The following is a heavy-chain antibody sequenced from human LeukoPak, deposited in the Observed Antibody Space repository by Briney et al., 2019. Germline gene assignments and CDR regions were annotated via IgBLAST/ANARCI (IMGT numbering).Heavy chain of an antibody. Sequence: GASVNVSCKASGYTISGYYMHWVRQAPGQGLEWMGWINPNSGGTNYAQKFQGRVTMTRDTSISTAYMELSRLRSDDTAVYYCAREYSASEHWGQGTLVTVSS. D-gene: IGHD5-12*01. V-gene: IGHV1-2*02. CDR3: AREYSASEH. CDR1: GYTISGYY. CDR2: INPNSGGT. J-gene: IGHJ1*01.